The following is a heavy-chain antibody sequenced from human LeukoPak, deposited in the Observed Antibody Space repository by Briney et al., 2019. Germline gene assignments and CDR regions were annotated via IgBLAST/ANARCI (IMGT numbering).Heavy chain of an antibody. CDR2: IYYSGTT. CDR3: VRDPRNWNYFDY. V-gene: IGHV4-39*07. J-gene: IGHJ4*01. Sequence: SETLSLTCTVSGDSLSSTSYYWGWIRQPPGKGLEWIGNIYYSGTTYSNPSLKSRVTILVDTFKNQFSLKLSSVTAADTAVYWCVRDPRNWNYFDYWGHGTLVTVSS. D-gene: IGHD1-20*01. CDR1: GDSLSSTSYY.